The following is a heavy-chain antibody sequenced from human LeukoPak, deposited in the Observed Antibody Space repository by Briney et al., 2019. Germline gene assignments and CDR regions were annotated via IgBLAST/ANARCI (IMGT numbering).Heavy chain of an antibody. CDR2: ISSSSSYT. V-gene: IGHV3-11*06. CDR1: GFTFSDYY. CDR3: ARDLSSATIGLDAFDI. Sequence: GGSLRLSCAASGFTFSDYYMSWIRQAPGKGREWVSYISSSSSYTNYADSVKGRFTISRDNAKNSLYLKTNSLRAEDTAMYYCARDLSSATIGLDAFDIWGQATMVTVSS. J-gene: IGHJ3*02. D-gene: IGHD5-12*01.